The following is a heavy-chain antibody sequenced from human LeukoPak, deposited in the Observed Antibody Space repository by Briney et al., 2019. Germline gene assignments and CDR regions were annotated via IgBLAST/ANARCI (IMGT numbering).Heavy chain of an antibody. CDR2: ISYEGSNK. V-gene: IGHV3-30*04. D-gene: IGHD3-10*01. CDR1: GFSFSSYA. Sequence: TGRSLRLSCAASGFSFSSYAMHWVRQAPGKGLEWVAVISYEGSNKKYADSVKGRFTISRDNSKNTLYLQMNSLRAEDTAVYYCARLDYYGSGSHFDYWGQGTLVTVSS. CDR3: ARLDYYGSGSHFDY. J-gene: IGHJ4*02.